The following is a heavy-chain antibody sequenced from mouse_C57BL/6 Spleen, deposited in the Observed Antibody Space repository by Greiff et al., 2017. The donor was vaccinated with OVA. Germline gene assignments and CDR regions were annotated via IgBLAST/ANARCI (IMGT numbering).Heavy chain of an antibody. CDR2: IYPRSGNT. CDR1: GYTFKSYG. D-gene: IGHD2-12*01. V-gene: IGHV1-81*01. Sequence: QVQLQQSGAELARPGASVKLSCKASGYTFKSYGISWVKQSTGQGLEWIGEIYPRSGNTYYNEKFKGKATLTADKSSSTAYMELRSLTSEDSAGYFCARWDYNAYWGQGTLVTVSA. J-gene: IGHJ3*01. CDR3: ARWDYNAY.